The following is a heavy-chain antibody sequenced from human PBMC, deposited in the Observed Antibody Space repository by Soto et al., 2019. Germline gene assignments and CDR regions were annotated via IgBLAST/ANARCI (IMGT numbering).Heavy chain of an antibody. V-gene: IGHV3-11*01. J-gene: IGHJ4*02. CDR1: RFSFRDYY. CDR3: ARDGPWLALPTGYFDY. D-gene: IGHD6-19*01. Sequence: AGSLRISCAASRFSFRDYYRSWIRQARGKGLEWVSYISSSGSTIYYADSVKGRFTISRDNAKNSLYLQMNSLRAEDTALYYCARDGPWLALPTGYFDYWGQGTLVTVSS. CDR2: ISSSGSTI.